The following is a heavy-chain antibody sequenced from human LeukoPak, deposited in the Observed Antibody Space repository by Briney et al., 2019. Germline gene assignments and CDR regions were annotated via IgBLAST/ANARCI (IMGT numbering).Heavy chain of an antibody. CDR2: INYGGTT. J-gene: IGHJ4*02. CDR3: ASGILTGLDYFDY. V-gene: IGHV4-59*01. Sequence: PSETLSLTCTVSGGSISNYYWSWIRQPPGKGLEWIGYINYGGTTNYNPSLKSRVTISIDTSKNQFSLKVNSVTAADTAVYCCASGILTGLDYFDYWSQGALVTVSS. CDR1: GGSISNYY. D-gene: IGHD3-9*01.